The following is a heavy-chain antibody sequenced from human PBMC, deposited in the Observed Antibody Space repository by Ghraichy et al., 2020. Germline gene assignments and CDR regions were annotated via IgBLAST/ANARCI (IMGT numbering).Heavy chain of an antibody. V-gene: IGHV4-39*01. D-gene: IGHD6-13*01. Sequence: SETLSLTCTVSGGSISSSSYYLGWIRQPPGKGLEWIGSIYYSGSTYYNPSLKSRVTISVDTSKNQFSLKLSSVTAADTAVYYCASLSSGYSSSRRLSSGANWFDPWGQGTLVTVSS. CDR1: GGSISSSSYY. CDR3: ASLSSGYSSSRRLSSGANWFDP. J-gene: IGHJ5*02. CDR2: IYYSGST.